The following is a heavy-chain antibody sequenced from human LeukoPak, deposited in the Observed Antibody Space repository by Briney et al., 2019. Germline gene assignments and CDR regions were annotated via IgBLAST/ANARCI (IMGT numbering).Heavy chain of an antibody. V-gene: IGHV1-46*01. J-gene: IGHJ4*02. CDR3: ARDCSSTRCQGPVFDN. CDR1: GYTFTSNY. CDR2: IHPSGGNT. D-gene: IGHD2-2*01. Sequence: GASVKVSCKASGYTFTSNYMHWVRQAPGQGLEWMGIIHPSGGNTNYARKFQGRVAMTRDTSTSTVYMELSSLRSEDTAIYYCARDCSSTRCQGPVFDNWGQGTLVTVSS.